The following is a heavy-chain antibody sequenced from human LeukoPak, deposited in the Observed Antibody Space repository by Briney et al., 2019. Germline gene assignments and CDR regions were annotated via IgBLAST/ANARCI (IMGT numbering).Heavy chain of an antibody. D-gene: IGHD2-21*02. CDR1: GGSISGYY. CDR3: ARNIDCGGDCYGWFDP. V-gene: IGHV4-59*01. CDR2: IYYSGST. Sequence: SETLSLTCTVSGGSISGYYWSWIRQPPGKGLEWIGYIYYSGSTNYNPSLKSRVTISVDTSKNQFSLKLSSVTAADTAVYYCARNIDCGGDCYGWFDPWGQGTLVTVSS. J-gene: IGHJ5*02.